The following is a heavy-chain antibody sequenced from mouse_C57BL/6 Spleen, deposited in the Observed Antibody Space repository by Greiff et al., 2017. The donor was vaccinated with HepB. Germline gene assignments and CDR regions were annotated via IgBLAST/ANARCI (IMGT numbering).Heavy chain of an antibody. Sequence: VKLVESGPELVKPGASVKLSCKASGYTFTSYDINWVKQRPGQGLEWIGWIYPRDGSTKYNEKFKGKATLTVDTSSSTAYMELHSLTSEDSAVYFCASSTMITRFAYWGQGTLVTVSA. J-gene: IGHJ3*01. CDR1: GYTFTSYD. V-gene: IGHV1-85*01. CDR3: ASSTMITRFAY. CDR2: IYPRDGST. D-gene: IGHD2-4*01.